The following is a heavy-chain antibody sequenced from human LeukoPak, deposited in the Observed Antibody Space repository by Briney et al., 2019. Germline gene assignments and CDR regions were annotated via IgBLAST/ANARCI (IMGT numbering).Heavy chain of an antibody. CDR1: GGSISSYY. V-gene: IGHV4-59*01. J-gene: IGHJ5*02. D-gene: IGHD1-7*01. Sequence: SETLSLTCTVSGGSISSYYWSWIRQPPGKGLEWIGYIYYSGSTNYNPSLKSRVTISVDTSKNQFSLKLSSVTAADTAVYYCARVRKGTGTTHERRFDPWGQGTLVTVSS. CDR3: ARVRKGTGTTHERRFDP. CDR2: IYYSGST.